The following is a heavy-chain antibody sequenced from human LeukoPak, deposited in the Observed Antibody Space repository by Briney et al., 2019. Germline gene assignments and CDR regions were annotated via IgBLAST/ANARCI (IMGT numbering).Heavy chain of an antibody. CDR3: AKNRVGASGLAEYFEH. J-gene: IGHJ1*01. V-gene: IGHV3-53*01. Sequence: PGGSLGLSCAASGILFKSTYMSRVRQGPGKGLEWVSIIYSGDSTYYADSVKGRFTISRDNSRNTVYLQMNSLRAEDTAVYYCAKNRVGASGLAEYFEHWGQGTLVAVSS. CDR1: GILFKSTY. D-gene: IGHD1-26*01. CDR2: IYSGDST.